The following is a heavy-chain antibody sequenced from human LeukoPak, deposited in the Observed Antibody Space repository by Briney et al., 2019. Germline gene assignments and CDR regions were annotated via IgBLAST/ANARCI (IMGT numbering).Heavy chain of an antibody. D-gene: IGHD4-23*01. CDR2: INKDGSDK. Sequence: GGSLRLCCAASGFTFNMYWMTWVRQAPGKGLESVAYINKDGSDKYYVDSVKGRFTVSRDNAKNSLYLQMNSLRAEDTAVYYCARDAGYGGNSDYWGQGTLVTVSS. CDR3: ARDAGYGGNSDY. J-gene: IGHJ4*02. CDR1: GFTFNMYW. V-gene: IGHV3-7*01.